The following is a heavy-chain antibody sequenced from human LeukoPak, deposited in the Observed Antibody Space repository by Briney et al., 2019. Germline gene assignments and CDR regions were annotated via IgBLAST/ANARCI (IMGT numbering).Heavy chain of an antibody. CDR3: ARDSRRDDAFDI. CDR2: ISSSSDTI. Sequence: PGGSLRLSCAASGFIFSTYSMNWVRQGPEKGLEWVSYISSSSDTIYYADSVKGRFTISRDNAKNSLYLQMNSLRAEDTAVYYCARDSRRDDAFDIWGQGTMVIVSS. CDR1: GFIFSTYS. J-gene: IGHJ3*02. V-gene: IGHV3-48*04.